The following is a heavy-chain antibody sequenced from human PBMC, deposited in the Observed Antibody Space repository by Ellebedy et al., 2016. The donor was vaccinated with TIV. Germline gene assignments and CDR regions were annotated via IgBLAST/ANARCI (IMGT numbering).Heavy chain of an antibody. J-gene: IGHJ6*03. V-gene: IGHV1-8*01. CDR3: ARGGITIFGVVSGYYYMDV. D-gene: IGHD3-3*01. CDR1: GYTFTSYD. CDR2: MNPNSGNT. Sequence: ASVKVSXXASGYTFTSYDINWVRQATGQGLEWMGWMNPNSGNTGYAQKFQGRVTITADESTSTAYMELSSLRSEDTAVYYCARGGITIFGVVSGYYYMDVWGKGTTVTVSS.